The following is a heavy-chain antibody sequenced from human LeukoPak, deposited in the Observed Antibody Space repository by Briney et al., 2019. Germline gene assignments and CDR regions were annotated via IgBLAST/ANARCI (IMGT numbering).Heavy chain of an antibody. Sequence: SETLSLTCTVSGGSISSYYWSWIRQPPGKGLEWIGYIYYSGSTNYNPSLKSRVTISVDTSKNRFSLKLGSVTAADTAVYYCASGTAMVFWFDPWGQGTLVTVSS. CDR1: GGSISSYY. CDR3: ASGTAMVFWFDP. J-gene: IGHJ5*02. D-gene: IGHD5-18*01. CDR2: IYYSGST. V-gene: IGHV4-59*08.